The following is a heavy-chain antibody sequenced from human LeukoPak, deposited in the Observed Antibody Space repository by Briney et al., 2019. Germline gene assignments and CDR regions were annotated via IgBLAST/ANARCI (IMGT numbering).Heavy chain of an antibody. V-gene: IGHV5-51*01. J-gene: IGHJ4*02. CDR3: ARVSDYGDYFDS. CDR1: GYSFTDYW. D-gene: IGHD4/OR15-4a*01. Sequence: GESLKISCNGSGYSFTDYWIGWVRQMPGKGLEWMGIIYPGDSDIRYSLSFQGQVTISADKSISTAYLQWSSLKASDTAMYYCARVSDYGDYFDSWGQGTLVTVSS. CDR2: IYPGDSDI.